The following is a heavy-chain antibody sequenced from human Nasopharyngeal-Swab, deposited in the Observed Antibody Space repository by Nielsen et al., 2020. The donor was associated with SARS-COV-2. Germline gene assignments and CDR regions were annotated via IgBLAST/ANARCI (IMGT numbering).Heavy chain of an antibody. CDR1: GFTVSSNY. Sequence: GESLKISCAASGFTVSSNYMSWVRQAPGKGLEWVSVIYSGGSTYYADAGRVRFTISRDNSKNTLYLQMNSLRAADTPVYYCARRDYWGQGTLVTVSS. CDR3: ARRDY. J-gene: IGHJ4*02. V-gene: IGHV3-53*01. CDR2: IYSGGST.